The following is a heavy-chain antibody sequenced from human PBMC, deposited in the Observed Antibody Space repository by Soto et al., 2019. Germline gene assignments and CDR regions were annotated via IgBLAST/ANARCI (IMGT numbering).Heavy chain of an antibody. V-gene: IGHV3-23*01. CDR1: GFTFSTYA. D-gene: IGHD1-1*01. J-gene: IGHJ4*02. CDR3: ARRMGWTGYFFDL. CDR2: LSPGGDAT. Sequence: EVQLMESGGGLVQPGGSLRLSCAASGFTFSTYAMTWVRQAPGKGLEWVSALSPGGDATYYTDSVKGRFTISRDNSKNTLFLQLKSLRGEDTAVYFCARRMGWTGYFFDLWVQGTLVTVSS.